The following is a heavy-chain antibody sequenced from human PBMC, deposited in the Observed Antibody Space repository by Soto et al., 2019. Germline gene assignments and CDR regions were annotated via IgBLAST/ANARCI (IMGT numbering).Heavy chain of an antibody. D-gene: IGHD3-3*01. J-gene: IGHJ6*02. CDR1: GFDFSTYS. Sequence: VGSLRLSCRASGFDFSTYSMNWVRQAPGKGLEWIAYVSMDSDSIQYADSVKGRFTISRDDAENSLYLQMHSLRDNDTATYFCARLYYDYVWGQGTTVTVSS. V-gene: IGHV3-48*02. CDR3: ARLYYDYV. CDR2: VSMDSDSI.